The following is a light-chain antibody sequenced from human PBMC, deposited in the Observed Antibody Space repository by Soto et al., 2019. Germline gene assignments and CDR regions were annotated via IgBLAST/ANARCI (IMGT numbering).Light chain of an antibody. CDR1: SSNIGAGFD. Sequence: QSVPTQPPSVSGAPGQRVSISCSGSSSNIGAGFDVHWYQQFPGAAPKLLIYSDVNRPSGVPYRFSASKSGTSASLTITGLQTEDEAHYYCQSYDSGVSASVFGGGTKLTVL. J-gene: IGLJ2*01. V-gene: IGLV1-40*01. CDR3: QSYDSGVSASV. CDR2: SDV.